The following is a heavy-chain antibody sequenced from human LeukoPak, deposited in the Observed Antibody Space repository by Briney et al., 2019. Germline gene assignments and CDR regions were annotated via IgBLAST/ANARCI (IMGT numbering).Heavy chain of an antibody. CDR2: VNHSGST. J-gene: IGHJ4*02. CDR1: GGSFSGYY. V-gene: IGHV4-34*01. CDR3: AREGYYFDY. Sequence: SETLSLTCAVYGGSFSGYYWSWIRQPPGKGLEWIGEVNHSGSTNNNPSLKSRVTISVDTSKNQFSLKLSSVTAADTAVYYCAREGYYFDYWGQGTLVTVSS.